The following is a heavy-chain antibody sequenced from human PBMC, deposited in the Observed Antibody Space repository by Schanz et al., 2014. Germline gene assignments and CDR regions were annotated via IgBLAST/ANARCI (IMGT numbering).Heavy chain of an antibody. CDR1: GYTFTSFA. J-gene: IGHJ5*02. CDR2: INTNNGDP. V-gene: IGHV7-4-1*02. CDR3: ARGGVVVVTAALNWFDP. Sequence: QVQLVQSGSELKKPGASVKVSCKASGYTFTSFAMNWVRQAPGQGLEWMGWINTNNGDPTYAQGFTGRFVFSLDTSVSTAYLQISSLKAEDTAVSYCARGGVVVVTAALNWFDPWGQGTLVTVSS. D-gene: IGHD2-15*01.